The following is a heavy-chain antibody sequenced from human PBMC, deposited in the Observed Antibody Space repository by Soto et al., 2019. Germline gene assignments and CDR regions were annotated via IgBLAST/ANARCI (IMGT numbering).Heavy chain of an antibody. D-gene: IGHD2-21*02. J-gene: IGHJ6*02. CDR1: GFSFDDYA. CDR2: ISWNSGTI. CDR3: AKSTGRTANGMGV. Sequence: EVQVVESGGGLVQPGRSLRLSCAASGFSFDDYAMHWVRQAPGKGLEWVSGISWNSGTIGYAVSVKGRFTISRDNAKNSLYLQMNSLRAEDTALYYCAKSTGRTANGMGVWGQGTTVTVSS. V-gene: IGHV3-9*01.